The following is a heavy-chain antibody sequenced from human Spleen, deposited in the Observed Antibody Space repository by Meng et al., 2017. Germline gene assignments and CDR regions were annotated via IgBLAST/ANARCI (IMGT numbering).Heavy chain of an antibody. D-gene: IGHD4-17*01. CDR2: INPNSGAT. CDR3: ARVYGDYVLDY. Sequence: QVQLVQSGGEVEKPGDSVKVSCKASGYTFTGYNMNWVRQAPGQGLEWMGRINPNSGATNYAQKFQGRVTMTRDTSISTGYMELSRLRPDDTAVYYCARVYGDYVLDYWGQGTLVTVSS. V-gene: IGHV1-2*06. J-gene: IGHJ4*02. CDR1: GYTFTGYN.